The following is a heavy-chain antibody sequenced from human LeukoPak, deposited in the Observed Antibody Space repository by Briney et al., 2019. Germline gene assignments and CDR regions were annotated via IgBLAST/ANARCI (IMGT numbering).Heavy chain of an antibody. J-gene: IGHJ4*02. CDR2: IYYSGST. Sequence: PSETLSLTCTVSGGSISSSSYYWGWIRQPPGTGLEWIGSIYYSGSTYYNPSLKSRVTISVDTSKNQFSLKLSSVTAADTAVYYCARSYGSGSYLFDYWGQGTLVTVSS. CDR3: ARSYGSGSYLFDY. D-gene: IGHD3-10*01. V-gene: IGHV4-39*07. CDR1: GGSISSSSYY.